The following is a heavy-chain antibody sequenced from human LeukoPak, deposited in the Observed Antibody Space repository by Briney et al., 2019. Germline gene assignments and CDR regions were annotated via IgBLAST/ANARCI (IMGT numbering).Heavy chain of an antibody. CDR2: ISYDGSNK. J-gene: IGHJ4*02. CDR1: VFTFSSYA. Sequence: PGGSLRLSCAASVFTFSSYAMHWVRQAPGKGLEWVAVISYDGSNKYYADSVKGRFTISRDNSKNTLYLQTNSLRAEDTAVYYCARDFLAVVTAIRAGRFDYWGQGTLVTVSS. V-gene: IGHV3-30-3*01. CDR3: ARDFLAVVTAIRAGRFDY. D-gene: IGHD2-21*02.